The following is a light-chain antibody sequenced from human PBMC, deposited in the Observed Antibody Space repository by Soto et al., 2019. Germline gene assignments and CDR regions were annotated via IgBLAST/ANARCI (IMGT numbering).Light chain of an antibody. CDR1: RSNIGSNS. Sequence: QYVLTPPPSSSGTPGQRVTISCSGSRSNIGSNSVNWYRQLPGTAPKLLIYTNDQRPAGVPDRFSGSKSGTSASLAISGLQSEDEADYYCAAWDDSLNAYVFGTGTKVTVL. CDR3: AAWDDSLNAYV. CDR2: TND. V-gene: IGLV1-44*01. J-gene: IGLJ1*01.